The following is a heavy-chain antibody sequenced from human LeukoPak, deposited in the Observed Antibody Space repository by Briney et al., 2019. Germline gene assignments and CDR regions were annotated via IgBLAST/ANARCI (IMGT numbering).Heavy chain of an antibody. CDR2: IYTSGST. D-gene: IGHD6-13*01. CDR3: ATVAAAAPPPYYYYYYMDV. Sequence: SEILSLTCTVSGGSISSYYWSWIRQPAGKGLEWIGRIYTSGSTNYNPSLKSRVTMSVDTSKNQFSLKLSSVTAADTAVYYCATVAAAAPPPYYYYYYMDVWGKGTTVTVSS. J-gene: IGHJ6*03. CDR1: GGSISSYY. V-gene: IGHV4-4*07.